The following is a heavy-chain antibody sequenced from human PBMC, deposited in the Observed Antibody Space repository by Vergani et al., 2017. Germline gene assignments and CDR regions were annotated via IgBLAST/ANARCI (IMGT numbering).Heavy chain of an antibody. D-gene: IGHD2-8*01. V-gene: IGHV4-59*01. CDR3: ARGSVRSDY. CDR2: IYYSGST. Sequence: QVQLQESGPGLVKPSETLSLTCTVSGGSLSSYYWSWIRQPPGKGLEWIGYIYYSGSTNYNPSLKSRVTISVDTSKKQFSLKLSSVTAADTAVYYCARGSVRSDYWGQGTLVTVSS. CDR1: GGSLSSYY. J-gene: IGHJ4*02.